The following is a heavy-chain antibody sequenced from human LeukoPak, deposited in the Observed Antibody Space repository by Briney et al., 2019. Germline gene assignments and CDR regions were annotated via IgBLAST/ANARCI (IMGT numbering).Heavy chain of an antibody. CDR2: IYYSGST. D-gene: IGHD3-10*01. V-gene: IGHV4-39*07. Sequence: PSETLSLTCTVSGGSISSSSYYWGWIRQPPGKGLEWIGSIYYSGSTYYNPSLKSRVTISVDTSNNQFSLKLSSVTAADTAVYYCARDSREVRGVMRAFDIWGQGTMVTVSS. CDR3: ARDSREVRGVMRAFDI. CDR1: GGSISSSSYY. J-gene: IGHJ3*02.